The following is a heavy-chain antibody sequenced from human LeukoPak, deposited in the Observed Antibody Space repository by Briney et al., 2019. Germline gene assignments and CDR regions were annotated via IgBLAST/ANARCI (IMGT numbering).Heavy chain of an antibody. Sequence: ASVKVSCKASGYTFTSYGISWVRQAPGQGLEWMGWISAYNGNTNYAQKLQGRVTMTTDTSTSTAYMELRSLRSDDTDVYYCAREYSGYDWGQFDYWGQGTLVTVSS. J-gene: IGHJ4*02. D-gene: IGHD5-12*01. CDR2: ISAYNGNT. V-gene: IGHV1-18*01. CDR3: AREYSGYDWGQFDY. CDR1: GYTFTSYG.